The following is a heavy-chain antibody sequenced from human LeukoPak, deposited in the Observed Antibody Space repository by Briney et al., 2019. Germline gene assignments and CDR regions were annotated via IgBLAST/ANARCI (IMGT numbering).Heavy chain of an antibody. V-gene: IGHV1-69*06. CDR3: ARGPSASSITMARGAILRAFDI. CDR1: GGTFSSYA. D-gene: IGHD3-10*01. J-gene: IGHJ3*02. Sequence: ASVKVSCKASGGTFSSYAISWVRQAPGQGLEWMGGIIPIFGTANYAQKFQGRVTITADKSTSTAYMELSSLRSEDTAVYYCARGPSASSITMARGAILRAFDIWGQGTMVTVSS. CDR2: IIPIFGTA.